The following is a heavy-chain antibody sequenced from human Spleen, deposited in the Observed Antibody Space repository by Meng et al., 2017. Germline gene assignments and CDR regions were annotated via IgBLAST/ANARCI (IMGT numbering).Heavy chain of an antibody. V-gene: IGHV4-39*01. CDR3: VRSSAWVRTGFDP. D-gene: IGHD6-19*01. CDR1: GGSISTSGYY. Sequence: QPQLQESAPGLVRPSEALSLTCRVSGGSISTSGYYWGWIRQPPGKGLEWIGSIGHSGFTYYTPSLKSRVTVSIDTSRNQFSLWLTSVTAADTAVYYCVRSSAWVRTGFDPWGQGTLVTFTS. CDR2: IGHSGFT. J-gene: IGHJ5*02.